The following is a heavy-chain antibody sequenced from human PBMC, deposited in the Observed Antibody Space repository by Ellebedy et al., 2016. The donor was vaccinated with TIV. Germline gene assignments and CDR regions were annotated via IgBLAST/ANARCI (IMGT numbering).Heavy chain of an antibody. CDR2: IYHSGST. Sequence: SETLSLXXPVSGYSISSGHYWGWSRHPPGKGLEWIGSIYHSGSTYYNPSLKSRVTISADTSKNQFSLKLSSVTAADTAVYYCARVERYSGYYDGLDYWGQGTLVTVSS. CDR3: ARVERYSGYYDGLDY. D-gene: IGHD5-12*01. V-gene: IGHV4-38-2*02. CDR1: GYSISSGHY. J-gene: IGHJ4*02.